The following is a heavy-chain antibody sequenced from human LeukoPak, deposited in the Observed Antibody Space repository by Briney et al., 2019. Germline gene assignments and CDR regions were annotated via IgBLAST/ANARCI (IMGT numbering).Heavy chain of an antibody. CDR3: ARGLGRDYYDSSGAFDY. J-gene: IGHJ4*02. CDR1: GFTFSSYA. CDR2: ISYDGSNK. Sequence: PGGSLRLSCAASGFTFSSYAMHWVRQAPGKGLEWVAVISYDGSNKYYADSVKGRFTISRDNSKNTLYLQMNSLRAEDTAVYYCARGLGRDYYDSSGAFDYWGQGTLVTVSS. D-gene: IGHD3-22*01. V-gene: IGHV3-30-3*01.